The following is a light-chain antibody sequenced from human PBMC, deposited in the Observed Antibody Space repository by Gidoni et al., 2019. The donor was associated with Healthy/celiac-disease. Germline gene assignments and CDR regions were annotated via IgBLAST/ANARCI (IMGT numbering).Light chain of an antibody. CDR3: QSYDSSLSGSVV. Sequence: QSVLTQPPSVSGAPGQRVTISCTGSSSNIGAGYDVHWYQQLPGTAPKLLIYANNNRPSGVPDRFSGSKSGTSASLAITGLQAEDEADYYCQSYDSSLSGSVVFGEGTKLTVL. V-gene: IGLV1-40*01. CDR1: SSNIGAGYD. CDR2: ANN. J-gene: IGLJ2*01.